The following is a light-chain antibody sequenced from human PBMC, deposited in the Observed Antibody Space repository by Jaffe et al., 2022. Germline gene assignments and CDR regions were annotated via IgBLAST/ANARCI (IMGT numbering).Light chain of an antibody. CDR2: WAS. J-gene: IGKJ4*01. CDR3: QQYLSTPLT. Sequence: DIVMTQSPDSLAVSLGERATINCKSSQSVLYSSNNKDYLAWYQQKPGQPPKLLIYWASTRESGVPDRFSGSGSGTDFTLTISSLQAEDVAVYYCQQYLSTPLTFGGGTKVEI. V-gene: IGKV4-1*01. CDR1: QSVLYSSNNKDY.